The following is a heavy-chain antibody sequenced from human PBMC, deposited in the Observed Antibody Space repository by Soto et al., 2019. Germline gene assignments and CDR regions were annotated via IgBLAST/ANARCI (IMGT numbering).Heavy chain of an antibody. CDR2: INPSGGST. V-gene: IGHV1-46*03. J-gene: IGHJ4*02. D-gene: IGHD4-17*01. CDR1: GYTFTSYY. CDR3: AREGYGDYHFDY. Sequence: ASVKVSCKASGYTFTSYYMHWVRQAPGQGLESMGIINPSGGSTSYAQKFQGRVTMTRDTSTSTVYMELSSLRSEDTAVYYCAREGYGDYHFDYWGQGTLVTVSS.